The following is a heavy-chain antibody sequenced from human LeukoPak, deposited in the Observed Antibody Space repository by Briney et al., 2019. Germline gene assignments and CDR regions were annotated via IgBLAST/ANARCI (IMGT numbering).Heavy chain of an antibody. V-gene: IGHV4-39*01. D-gene: IGHD3-16*01. CDR3: ARLWHHNWFDP. Sequence: PSETLSLTCTVSGGSISSSGYYWSWIRQPPGKGLEWIGCIYYSGSTYYNPSLKSRVTISVDTSKNQFSLKLSSVTAADTAVYYCARLWHHNWFDPWGQGTLVTVSS. CDR1: GGSISSSGYY. CDR2: IYYSGST. J-gene: IGHJ5*02.